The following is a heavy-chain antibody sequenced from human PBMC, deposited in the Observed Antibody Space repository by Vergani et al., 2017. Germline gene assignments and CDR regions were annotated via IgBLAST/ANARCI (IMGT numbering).Heavy chain of an antibody. CDR3: ARDWRSGVVAAKYTQYDMDV. J-gene: IGHJ6*03. CDR1: GFTFSDYY. Sequence: QVQLVESGGGLVKPGGSLRLSCAASGFTFSDYYMSWIRQAPGKGLEWVSYISSSGSTIYYADSVKGRFTISRDNAKNSLYLQMNSLRAEDTAVYYCARDWRSGVVAAKYTQYDMDVWGKGTTVTVSS. CDR2: ISSSGSTI. D-gene: IGHD2-15*01. V-gene: IGHV3-11*01.